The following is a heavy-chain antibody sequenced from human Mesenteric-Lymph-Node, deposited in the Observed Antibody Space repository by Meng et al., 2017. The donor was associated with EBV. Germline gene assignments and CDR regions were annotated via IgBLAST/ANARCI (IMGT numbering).Heavy chain of an antibody. CDR2: VHRSGST. D-gene: IGHD3-10*01. Sequence: VPLQPWGAGLLKPSETLPLPCAVYGEAFSDYYWTWIRQTPGKGLEWIGEVHRSGSTNYNPSLKSRVIISIDTSKNQFSLKLTSVTAADTAVYYCARALYSNSYYGSLSYWGLGTLVTVSS. CDR3: ARALYSNSYYGSLSY. V-gene: IGHV4-34*02. CDR1: GEAFSDYY. J-gene: IGHJ4*02.